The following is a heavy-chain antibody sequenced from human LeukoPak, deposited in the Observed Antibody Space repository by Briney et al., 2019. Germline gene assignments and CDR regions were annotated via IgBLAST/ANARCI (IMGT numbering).Heavy chain of an antibody. CDR3: AGGGIAANLDY. Sequence: GGSLRLSCAASRFTFNDYYMSWIRQAPGKGLEWVSYISGSSSSRYYADSVKGRFTISRDNAKNSLYLQMNSLRAEDTAVYFCAGGGIAANLDYWGQGTLVTVSP. J-gene: IGHJ4*02. V-gene: IGHV3-11*01. CDR1: RFTFNDYY. CDR2: ISGSSSSR. D-gene: IGHD6-13*01.